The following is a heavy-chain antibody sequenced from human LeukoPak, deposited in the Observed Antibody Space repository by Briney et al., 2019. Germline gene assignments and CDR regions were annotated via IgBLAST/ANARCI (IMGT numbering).Heavy chain of an antibody. J-gene: IGHJ4*02. Sequence: PGGSLRLSCSASGFTFSSYAMHWVRQAPGKGLEYVSAISSNGGSTYYADSVKGRFTISRDNAKNSLYLQMNGLRDDDTAVYYCARDLGYVDYWGQGTLVTVSS. V-gene: IGHV3-64*04. CDR3: ARDLGYVDY. CDR1: GFTFSSYA. D-gene: IGHD6-13*01. CDR2: ISSNGGST.